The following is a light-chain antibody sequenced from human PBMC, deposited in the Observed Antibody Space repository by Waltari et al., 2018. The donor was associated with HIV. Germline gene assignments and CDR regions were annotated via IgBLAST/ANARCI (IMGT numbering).Light chain of an antibody. V-gene: IGLV1-40*01. Sequence: QSVSISCRGNASNIGAGFDVHWSRQSPGTAPKLVIFGDTVRPSGITDRFSGSRSLNSVSLDISGLRAEDAGDYYCQSYDISLTGLWVFGGGTKLTVL. J-gene: IGLJ3*02. CDR2: GDT. CDR1: ASNIGAGFD. CDR3: QSYDISLTGLWV.